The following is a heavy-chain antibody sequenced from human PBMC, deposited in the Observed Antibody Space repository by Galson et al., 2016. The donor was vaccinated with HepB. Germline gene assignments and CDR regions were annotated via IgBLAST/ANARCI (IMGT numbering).Heavy chain of an antibody. CDR2: INSSSGTI. CDR3: ARYVSSAYYGLDAFDM. J-gene: IGHJ3*02. D-gene: IGHD3-22*01. CDR1: GFTFSNYS. V-gene: IGHV3-48*02. Sequence: SLRLSCAASGFTFSNYSMNWVRQAPGKGLEWISYINSSSGTIYYADSVKGRFTISRDNAKSSLYLQMNRLRDEDTAVYYRARYVSSAYYGLDAFDMWGQGTVVTVSS.